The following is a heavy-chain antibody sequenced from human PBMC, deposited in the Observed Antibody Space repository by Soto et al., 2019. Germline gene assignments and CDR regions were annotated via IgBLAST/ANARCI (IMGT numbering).Heavy chain of an antibody. D-gene: IGHD6-13*01. V-gene: IGHV1-69*12. CDR3: ARGLAAAGHGYYYGMDV. CDR1: GGTFSSYA. CDR2: IIPIFGTA. Sequence: QVQLVQSGAEVKKPGSSVKVSCKASGGTFSSYAISWVRQAPGQGLEWMGGIIPIFGTANYAQKFQGRVTITADESTSTAYMELSSLRSEDTAVYYCARGLAAAGHGYYYGMDVWGQGTTVTVSS. J-gene: IGHJ6*02.